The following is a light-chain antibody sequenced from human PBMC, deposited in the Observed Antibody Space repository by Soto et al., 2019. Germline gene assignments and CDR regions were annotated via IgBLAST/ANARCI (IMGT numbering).Light chain of an antibody. V-gene: IGKV3-15*01. J-gene: IGKJ4*01. Sequence: EKVMTQSPATLSVSPGERATLSCRASQSVRSNLAWYQQKPGQALRLLIYDASTRATGIPARFSGSGSGTEFTLIISSLQSEDFAVYYCQQYNEGPLTVGGGTKVDSK. CDR1: QSVRSN. CDR2: DAS. CDR3: QQYNEGPLT.